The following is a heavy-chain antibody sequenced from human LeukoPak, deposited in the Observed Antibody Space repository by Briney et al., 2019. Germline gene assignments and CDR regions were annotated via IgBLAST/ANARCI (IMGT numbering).Heavy chain of an antibody. CDR1: GFTFSNSW. CDR3: AGNAPLDY. J-gene: IGHJ4*02. V-gene: IGHV3-7*01. D-gene: IGHD2-2*01. CDR2: IKLDGSEK. Sequence: QAGGSLRLSCAASGFTFSNSWMSWVRQAPGKGLEWLAFIKLDGSEKYYVDSVKGRFTVSRDNAKESLYLQMNILRVEDTAVYYCAGNAPLDYWGQGTLVTVSS.